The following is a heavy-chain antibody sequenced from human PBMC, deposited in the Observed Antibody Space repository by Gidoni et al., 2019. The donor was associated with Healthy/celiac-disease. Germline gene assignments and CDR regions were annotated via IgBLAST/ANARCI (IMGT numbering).Heavy chain of an antibody. D-gene: IGHD3-22*01. CDR1: GGTSSSYA. V-gene: IGHV1-69*01. CDR3: ARGYYGSSGDFDAFDI. Sequence: QVQLVQSGAEVKKPGSSVKVSCKASGGTSSSYAISWVRQAPGQGLEWMGGIIPIFGTANYAQKFQGRVTITADESTSTAYMELSSLRSEDTAVYYCARGYYGSSGDFDAFDIWGQGTMVTVSS. J-gene: IGHJ3*02. CDR2: IIPIFGTA.